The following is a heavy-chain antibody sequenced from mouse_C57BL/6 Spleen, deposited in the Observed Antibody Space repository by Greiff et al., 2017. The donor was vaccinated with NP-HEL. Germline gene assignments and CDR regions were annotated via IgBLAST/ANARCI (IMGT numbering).Heavy chain of an antibody. Sequence: EVKLQESGPGLAKPSQTLSLTCSVTGYSITSDYWNWIRKFPGNKLEYMGYISYSGSTYYNPSLKSRISITQDTSKNQYYLQLNSVTTEDTATYFCARSGITTVVATRYFGVWGTGTTVTVSS. CDR2: ISYSGST. J-gene: IGHJ1*03. D-gene: IGHD1-1*01. CDR1: GYSITSDY. CDR3: ARSGITTVVATRYFGV. V-gene: IGHV3-8*01.